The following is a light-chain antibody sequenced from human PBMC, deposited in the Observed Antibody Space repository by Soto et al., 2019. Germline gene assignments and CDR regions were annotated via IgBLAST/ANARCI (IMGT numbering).Light chain of an antibody. CDR2: GSS. CDR1: QSVSSSY. V-gene: IGKV3-20*01. Sequence: EIVLTQSPGTLSLSPGDRATLSCRASQSVSSSYLAWYQQKPGQAPRLLIYGSSSRATGIPDRFSGSGSGTDFTLTISRLEPEDFAVYYCQHYGDSRTFGQGTKVEIK. J-gene: IGKJ1*01. CDR3: QHYGDSRT.